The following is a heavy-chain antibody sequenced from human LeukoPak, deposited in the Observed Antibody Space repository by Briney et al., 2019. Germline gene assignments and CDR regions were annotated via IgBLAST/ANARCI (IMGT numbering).Heavy chain of an antibody. CDR1: GGSFSGYY. J-gene: IGHJ6*03. CDR2: INHSGST. D-gene: IGHD3-3*01. CDR3: ARRTYYDFWSGYPDRYYYYYYMDV. V-gene: IGHV4-34*01. Sequence: PSETLSLTCTVYGGSFSGYYWSWIRQPPGKGLEWIGEINHSGSTNYNPSLKSRVTISVDTSKNQFSLKLSSVTAADTAVYYCARRTYYDFWSGYPDRYYYYYYMDVWGKGTTVTVSS.